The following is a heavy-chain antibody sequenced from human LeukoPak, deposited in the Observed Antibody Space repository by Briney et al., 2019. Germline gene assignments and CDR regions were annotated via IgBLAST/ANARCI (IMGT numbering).Heavy chain of an antibody. J-gene: IGHJ5*02. Sequence: SQTLSLTCAISGDSVSSNSAAWTWIRQSPSRGLEWLGRTYYRSKWYNDYAVSVKSRITINPDTSKNQFSLQLNSVTPEDTAVYHCARGLLWFGELSDWFDPWGQGTLVTVSS. CDR1: GDSVSSNSAA. V-gene: IGHV6-1*01. CDR3: ARGLLWFGELSDWFDP. D-gene: IGHD3-10*01. CDR2: TYYRSKWYN.